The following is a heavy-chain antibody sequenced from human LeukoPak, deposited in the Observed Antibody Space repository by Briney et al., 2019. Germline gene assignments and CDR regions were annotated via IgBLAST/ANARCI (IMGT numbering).Heavy chain of an antibody. J-gene: IGHJ4*02. CDR1: GVSISNHY. CDR2: MSFSGST. CDR3: ARLRQLDIDY. Sequence: SETLSLTCSVSGVSISNHYWSWIRQPPGKKLEWIGYMSFSGSTNHNPSLKSRVTISLDTSKNQFSLRLNSVTAADTAVYYCARLRQLDIDYWGQGTLVSVSS. D-gene: IGHD6-6*01. V-gene: IGHV4-59*11.